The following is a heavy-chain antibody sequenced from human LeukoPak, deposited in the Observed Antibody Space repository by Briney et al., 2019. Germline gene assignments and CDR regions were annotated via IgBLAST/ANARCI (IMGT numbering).Heavy chain of an antibody. D-gene: IGHD3-10*01. J-gene: IGHJ4*02. Sequence: PGGSLRLSCAASGFAFSSYGMHWVRQAPGKGLEWVAFIRYDGSNKYYADSVKGRFTISRDNSKNTLYLQMNSLRAEDTAVYYCAKGTMVRGQLDYWGQGTLVTVSS. V-gene: IGHV3-30*02. CDR3: AKGTMVRGQLDY. CDR2: IRYDGSNK. CDR1: GFAFSSYG.